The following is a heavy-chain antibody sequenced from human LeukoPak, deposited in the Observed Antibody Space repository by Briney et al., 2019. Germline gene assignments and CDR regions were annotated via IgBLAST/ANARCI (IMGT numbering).Heavy chain of an antibody. CDR2: ISYDGSNK. D-gene: IGHD3-22*01. CDR3: AKVYYDSSGYYFPFDY. J-gene: IGHJ4*02. CDR1: GFTFSNYG. V-gene: IGHV3-30*18. Sequence: PGRSLRLSCAASGFTFSNYGMHWVRQAPGKGLEWVAVISYDGSNKYYAHSVKSRFTISRDNSKSTLYLQMNSLRAEDTAVYYCAKVYYDSSGYYFPFDYWAQGTVVSVS.